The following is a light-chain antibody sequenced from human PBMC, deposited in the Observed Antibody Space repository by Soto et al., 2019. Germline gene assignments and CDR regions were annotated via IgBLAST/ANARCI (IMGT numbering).Light chain of an antibody. Sequence: DIVMTQSPDSLAVSLGERATINCESSQSVLYSSNNKNCLAWYQQKPGQPPKLLIYWAYIRESGVPDWFSGGGSGTDFTLTISGLQAEDVAVYYCQQYCVRPWTFGQGTKVEIK. V-gene: IGKV4-1*01. CDR2: WAY. J-gene: IGKJ1*01. CDR3: QQYCVRPWT. CDR1: QSVLYSSNNKNC.